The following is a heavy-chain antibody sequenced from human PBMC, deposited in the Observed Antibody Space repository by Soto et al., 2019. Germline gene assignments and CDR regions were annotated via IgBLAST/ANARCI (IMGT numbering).Heavy chain of an antibody. CDR2: ISGSGGST. CDR3: AKDRASMDSSWPPYHYYGMDV. J-gene: IGHJ6*02. CDR1: GFTFSSYA. Sequence: GGSLRLSCAAFGFTFSSYAMSWVRQAPGKGLEWVSAISGSGGSTYYADSVKGRFTISRDNSKNTLYLQMSSLRAEDTAVYYCAKDRASMDSSWPPYHYYGMDVWGQGTTVTVSS. D-gene: IGHD6-13*01. V-gene: IGHV3-23*01.